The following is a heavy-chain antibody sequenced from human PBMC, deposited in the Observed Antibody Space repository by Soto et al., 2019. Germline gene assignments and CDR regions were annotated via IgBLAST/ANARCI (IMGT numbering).Heavy chain of an antibody. CDR2: VYHTGTT. J-gene: IGHJ4*02. Sequence: QLQLQESGPGLVKPSETLSLTCTVSGGSIGSSTYYWSWIRQPPGKGLEWIGSVYHTGTTYYNPSLKSPVTLSVRTSKNQFSLKLTSVTAADPGLYYCAEPHYSSSSHFDYWGQGTLVTVSS. V-gene: IGHV4-39*01. D-gene: IGHD6-6*01. CDR1: GGSIGSSTYY. CDR3: AEPHYSSSSHFDY.